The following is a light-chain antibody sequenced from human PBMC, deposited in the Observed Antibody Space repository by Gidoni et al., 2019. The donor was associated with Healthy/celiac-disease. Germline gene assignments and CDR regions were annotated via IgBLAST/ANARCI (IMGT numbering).Light chain of an antibody. J-gene: IGKJ1*01. CDR1: QSISSN. CDR3: QHSGNWPPWT. CDR2: GAS. Sequence: EIVMTQSPATLSVSPGERATLSCRASQSISSNLAWYQQKPGQAPRLLIYGASTRATGIPARFSGSVSGTEFTLTISSLQFEDSALYYCQHSGNWPPWTFXXXTPVEIK. V-gene: IGKV3-15*01.